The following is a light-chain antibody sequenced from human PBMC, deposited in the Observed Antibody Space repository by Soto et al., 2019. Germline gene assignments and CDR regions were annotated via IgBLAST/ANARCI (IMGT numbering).Light chain of an antibody. CDR3: PQYGRSPFT. J-gene: IGKJ3*01. Sequence: IVMTQSQGTLSLSPGETATLSCRASQRVSSNYVAWFHQKPGQAPRLLIYGASSRATGVPDRFSASGSGTDFTLTISSLEPEDFAVYYCPQYGRSPFTFGPGTKVDIK. CDR1: QRVSSNY. V-gene: IGKV3-20*01. CDR2: GAS.